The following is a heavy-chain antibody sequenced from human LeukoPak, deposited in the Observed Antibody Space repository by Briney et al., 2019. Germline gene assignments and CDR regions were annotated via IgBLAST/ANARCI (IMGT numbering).Heavy chain of an antibody. D-gene: IGHD3-22*01. V-gene: IGHV4-39*01. J-gene: IGHJ4*02. CDR3: ARRSRDYYDRGMSGYFDY. CDR1: GGSISSSSYY. Sequence: SETLSLTCTVSGGSISSSSYYWGWIRQPPGKGLEWIGSIYYSGSTYYNPSLKSRVTISVDTSKNQFSLKPSSVTAADTAVYYCARRSRDYYDRGMSGYFDYWGQGTLVTVSS. CDR2: IYYSGST.